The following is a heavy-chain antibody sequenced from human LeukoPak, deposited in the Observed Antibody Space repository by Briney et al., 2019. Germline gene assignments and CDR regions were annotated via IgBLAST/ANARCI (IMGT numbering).Heavy chain of an antibody. CDR2: ISYDGSNK. J-gene: IGHJ3*02. Sequence: GGSLSSSCAAPGFTFSSIALHWVRQAPGKGLGWGAVISYDGSNKYYADSVKGRFTISRDNSKNTLYLQMNSLRAEDTAVYYCARDRDYVWGSYRSHAFDIWGQGTMVTVSS. CDR1: GFTFSSIA. CDR3: ARDRDYVWGSYRSHAFDI. V-gene: IGHV3-30-3*01. D-gene: IGHD3-16*02.